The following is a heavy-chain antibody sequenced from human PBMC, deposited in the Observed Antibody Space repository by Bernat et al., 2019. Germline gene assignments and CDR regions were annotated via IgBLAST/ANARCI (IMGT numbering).Heavy chain of an antibody. V-gene: IGHV3-30*18. Sequence: QVQLVESGGGVVQPGRSLRLSCAASGFTFSSYGMHWVRQAPGKGLEWVAVISYDGSNKYYADSVKGRFTISRDNSKNTLYLQMNSLRAEDTAVYYCAENVGGWEYGGQGTLVTVSS. CDR1: GFTFSSYG. CDR2: ISYDGSNK. CDR3: AENVGGWEY. J-gene: IGHJ4*02. D-gene: IGHD1-26*01.